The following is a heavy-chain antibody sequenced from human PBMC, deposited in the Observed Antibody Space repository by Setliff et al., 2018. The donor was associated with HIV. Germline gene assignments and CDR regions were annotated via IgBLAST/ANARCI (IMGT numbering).Heavy chain of an antibody. V-gene: IGHV3-23*01. CDR2: ISGSGGDP. D-gene: IGHD3-10*01. J-gene: IGHJ6*03. CDR1: GFTFSNYA. CDR3: ATDMDQGKWRNIDV. Sequence: GGSLRLSCAASGFTFSNYAMSWVRQAPGKGLEWVSGISGSGGDPYYADSVKGRFTISRDNSDDTLFLQMNSLRAEDTAVYYCATDMDQGKWRNIDVWGTGTTVTVSS.